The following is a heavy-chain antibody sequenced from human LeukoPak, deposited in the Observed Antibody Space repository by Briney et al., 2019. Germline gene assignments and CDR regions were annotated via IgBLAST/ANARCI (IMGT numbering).Heavy chain of an antibody. CDR3: ARGPTYGDYYNWFDP. CDR1: GYIFTSYD. CDR2: MNPNSGNT. J-gene: IGHJ5*02. Sequence: ASVKVSCKASGYIFTSYDINWVRQATGQGHEWMGWMNPNSGNTGYAQKFQGRVTMTRNTSISTAYMELSSLRSEDTAVYYCARGPTYGDYYNWFDPWGQGTLVTVSS. V-gene: IGHV1-8*01. D-gene: IGHD4-17*01.